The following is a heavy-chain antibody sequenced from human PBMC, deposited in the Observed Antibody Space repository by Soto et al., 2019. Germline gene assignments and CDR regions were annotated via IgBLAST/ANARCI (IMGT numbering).Heavy chain of an antibody. CDR1: GYTFTSYG. CDR3: ARDDGSGSLYYYYYGMDV. CDR2: ISAYNGNT. D-gene: IGHD3-10*01. V-gene: IGHV1-18*01. J-gene: IGHJ6*02. Sequence: ASVKVSCKASGYTFTSYGISWVRQAPGQGLEWIGWISAYNGNTNYAQKLQGRVTMTTDTSTSTAYMELRSLRSDDTAVYYCARDDGSGSLYYYYYGMDVWGQGTTVTVSS.